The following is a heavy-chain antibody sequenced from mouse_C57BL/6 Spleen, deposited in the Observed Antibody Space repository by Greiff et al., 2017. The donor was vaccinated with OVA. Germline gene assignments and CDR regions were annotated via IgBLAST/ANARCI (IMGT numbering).Heavy chain of an antibody. J-gene: IGHJ1*03. CDR3: ARGHYGDWYFDV. V-gene: IGHV5-17*01. Sequence: EVMLVESGGGLVKPGGSLKLSCAASGFTFSDYGMHWVRQAPEKGLEWVAYISSGSSTIYYEDTVKGRFTISRDNAKNTLFLQMTSLRSEDTAMYYCARGHYGDWYFDVWGTGTTVTVSS. CDR1: GFTFSDYG. CDR2: ISSGSSTI. D-gene: IGHD1-1*01.